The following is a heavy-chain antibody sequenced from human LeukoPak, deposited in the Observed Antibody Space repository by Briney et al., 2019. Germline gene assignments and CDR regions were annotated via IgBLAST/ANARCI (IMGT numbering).Heavy chain of an antibody. J-gene: IGHJ3*02. CDR3: ARVEVRGVSDAFDI. CDR1: GGTFGSYN. D-gene: IGHD3-10*01. V-gene: IGHV1-69*13. CDR2: IIPLFGRT. Sequence: ASVKVSCKASGGTFGSYNINWVRQAPGRGLEWMGGIIPLFGRTNYAQKFQGRVTFTADESTSTVYMQLTSLRSEDTAVYYCARVEVRGVSDAFDIWGQGTMVTVSS.